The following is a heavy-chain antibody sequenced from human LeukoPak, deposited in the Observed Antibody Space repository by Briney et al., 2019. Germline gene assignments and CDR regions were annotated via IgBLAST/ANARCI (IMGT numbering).Heavy chain of an antibody. V-gene: IGHV3-7*01. CDR3: ARESLHSSRPEHHIDY. D-gene: IGHD2-2*01. J-gene: IGHJ4*02. CDR1: GFHFSNSR. CDR2: IRQDGGEK. Sequence: GGSLRLFCAASGFHFSNSRMRWVRQAPGKGLEWVANIRQDGGEKYYVDSVKGRLTISRDNAKNSLYLQVDSLRVEDTTVYYCARESLHSSRPEHHIDYWGQGTLVTVSS.